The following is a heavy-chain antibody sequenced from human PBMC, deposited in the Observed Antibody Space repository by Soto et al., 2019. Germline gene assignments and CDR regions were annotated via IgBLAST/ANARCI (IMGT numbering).Heavy chain of an antibody. CDR3: ARGLITSPYYGMDV. V-gene: IGHV3-33*01. CDR1: GFTFSSYG. J-gene: IGHJ6*02. CDR2: IWYDGSNK. D-gene: IGHD2-21*01. Sequence: GGSLRLSCAASGFTFSSYGMHWVRQAPGKGLEWVAVIWYDGSNKYYADSVKGRFTISRDNSKNTLYLQMNSLRAEDTAVYYCARGLITSPYYGMDVWGQGTTVTVSS.